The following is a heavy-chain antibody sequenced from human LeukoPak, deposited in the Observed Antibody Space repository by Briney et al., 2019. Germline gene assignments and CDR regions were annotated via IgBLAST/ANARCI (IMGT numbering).Heavy chain of an antibody. J-gene: IGHJ3*02. CDR3: ARHGGSYSVAFDI. D-gene: IGHD1-26*01. Sequence: PSETLSLTCTVSGGSISSYYWSWIRQPPGKGLEWIGYIYYSGNTNYNPSLKSRVTISVDTSKNQFSLKLSSVTAADTAVYYCARHGGSYSVAFDIWGQGTMVTVSS. V-gene: IGHV4-59*01. CDR1: GGSISSYY. CDR2: IYYSGNT.